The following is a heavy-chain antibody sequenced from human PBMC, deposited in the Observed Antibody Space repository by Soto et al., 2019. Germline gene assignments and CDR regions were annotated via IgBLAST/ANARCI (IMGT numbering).Heavy chain of an antibody. CDR2: IWPDGNIE. D-gene: IGHD1-26*01. V-gene: IGHV3-33*01. J-gene: IGHJ5*02. CDR3: ARGGIVATTQLGWFDP. CDR1: GFKFSNYG. Sequence: QVQLVESGGGVVQPGRSLRLSCSASGFKFSNYGFHWVRQAPGKGLEWVAAIWPDGNIEHYLDAVKGRFTISRDNSNNRLSLKMNSLIPDDTAIYYCARGGIVATTQLGWFDPWGQGTLVIVSS.